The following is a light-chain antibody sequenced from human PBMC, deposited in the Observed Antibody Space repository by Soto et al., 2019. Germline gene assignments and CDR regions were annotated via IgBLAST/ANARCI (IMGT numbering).Light chain of an antibody. V-gene: IGLV1-51*01. Sequence: QSVLTQPPSVSAAPGQKVTISCSGSSSNIGNNYVSWYQQLPGTAPKLLIYDNNKRPSGIPDRFSGSKSGTSATLGITGLQTGDEAGYYCGPWDSSLSAGVFGGGTKVTVL. CDR1: SSNIGNNY. J-gene: IGLJ2*01. CDR3: GPWDSSLSAGV. CDR2: DNN.